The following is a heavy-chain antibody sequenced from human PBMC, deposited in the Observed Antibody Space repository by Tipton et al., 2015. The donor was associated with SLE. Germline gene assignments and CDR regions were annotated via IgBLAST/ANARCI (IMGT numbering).Heavy chain of an antibody. D-gene: IGHD4-17*01. CDR1: GYSIGSGYY. CDR2: IYHSGST. V-gene: IGHV4-38-2*01. Sequence: LRLSCAVSGYSIGSGYYWGWIRQPPGKGLEWIGSIYHSGSTYYNPSLKSRVTISVDTSKNQFSLKLSSVTAADTAVYYCARLDGDFDYWGQGTLVTVSS. J-gene: IGHJ4*02. CDR3: ARLDGDFDY.